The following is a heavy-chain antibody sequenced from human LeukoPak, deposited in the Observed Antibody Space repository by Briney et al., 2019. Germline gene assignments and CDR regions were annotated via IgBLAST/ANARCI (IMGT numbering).Heavy chain of an antibody. CDR3: ARERVVVPAADRALYYYYGMDV. D-gene: IGHD2-2*01. CDR2: INHSGST. CDR1: GGSFSGYY. Sequence: SETLSLTCAVYGGSFSGYYWSWIRQPPGKGLEWIGEINHSGSTNYNPSLKSRVTISVDTSKNQFSLKLSSVTAADTAVYYCARERVVVPAADRALYYYYGMDVWGQGTTVTVSS. J-gene: IGHJ6*02. V-gene: IGHV4-34*01.